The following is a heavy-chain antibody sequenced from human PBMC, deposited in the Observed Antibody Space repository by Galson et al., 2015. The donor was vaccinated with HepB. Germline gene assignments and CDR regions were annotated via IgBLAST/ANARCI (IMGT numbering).Heavy chain of an antibody. CDR1: GGTFSSYA. Sequence: SVKVSCKASGGTFSSYAISWVRQAPGQRLEWMGRIIPILGIANYAQKFQGRVTITADKSTSTAYMELSSLRSEDTAVYYCARDPPGVGAAAWGGWFDPWGQGTLVTVSS. V-gene: IGHV1-69*04. CDR2: IIPILGIA. CDR3: ARDPPGVGAAAWGGWFDP. J-gene: IGHJ5*02. D-gene: IGHD6-13*01.